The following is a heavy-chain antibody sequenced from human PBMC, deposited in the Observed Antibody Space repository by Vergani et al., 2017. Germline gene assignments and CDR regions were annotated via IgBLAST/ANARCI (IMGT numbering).Heavy chain of an antibody. D-gene: IGHD4-17*01. J-gene: IGHJ4*02. Sequence: QVKVVQSGAEVKAPGASGKVSCEASGYTYRSYYVHWVRQAPGQGLEWMGVINPLGGRATYSQKFQGRVSVPGDSSTTGGTYASMVYMDLTSLTPEDTAVYFCVSSRLRSFEYWGQGTLVTVSS. CDR3: VSSRLRSFEY. CDR1: GYTYRSYY. CDR2: INPLGGRA. V-gene: IGHV1-46*03.